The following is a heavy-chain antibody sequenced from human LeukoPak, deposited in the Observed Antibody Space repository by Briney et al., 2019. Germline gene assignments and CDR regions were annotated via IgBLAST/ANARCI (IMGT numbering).Heavy chain of an antibody. J-gene: IGHJ6*03. D-gene: IGHD4/OR15-4a*01. CDR2: IYSGGST. Sequence: GGSLRLSRAASGFTVSSYYMSWVRQAPGKGLEWVSVIYSGGSTYYADSVKGRFTISSDNAKNSLYLQMNSLRAEDTALYYCARGQYQTIDYYYYMDVWGKGPTVTVSS. CDR1: GFTVSSYY. V-gene: IGHV3-53*01. CDR3: ARGQYQTIDYYYYMDV.